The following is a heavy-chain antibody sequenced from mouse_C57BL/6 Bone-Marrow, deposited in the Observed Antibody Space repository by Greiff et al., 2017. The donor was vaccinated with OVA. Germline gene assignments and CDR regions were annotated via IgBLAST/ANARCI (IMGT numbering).Heavy chain of an antibody. CDR2: IRNKANGYTT. Sequence: DVQLVESVGGLVQPGGPLSLSCAASGFTSTHYYMSWVRQPPGKALEWLGFIRNKANGYTTEYSASVKGRFTFSRDHSQSILYLQMNALRAECSATYYWVRYLTARWGQGTSVTVSS. CDR1: GFTSTHYY. V-gene: IGHV7-3*01. J-gene: IGHJ4*01. CDR3: VRYLTAR. D-gene: IGHD4-1*01.